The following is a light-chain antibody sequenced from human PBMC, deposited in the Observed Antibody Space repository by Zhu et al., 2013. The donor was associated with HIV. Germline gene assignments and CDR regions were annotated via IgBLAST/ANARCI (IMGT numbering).Light chain of an antibody. CDR2: EVS. CDR1: SSDVGGYNY. J-gene: IGLJ1*01. V-gene: IGLV2-8*01. Sequence: QSALTQPPSASGSPGQSVTISCTGTSSDVGGYNYVSWYQQHPGRAPKLIIYEVSKRPSGVPDRFSGSKSGNTASLTVSGLQAEDEADYYCSSYTTSSTRVFGAGTKVTV. CDR3: SSYTTSSTRV.